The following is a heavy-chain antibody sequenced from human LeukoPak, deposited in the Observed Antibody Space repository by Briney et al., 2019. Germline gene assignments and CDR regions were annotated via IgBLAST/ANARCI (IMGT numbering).Heavy chain of an antibody. D-gene: IGHD2-2*01. CDR1: GFTFSSYW. CDR3: ARDFCSTTSCLDY. Sequence: GGSLRLSCAASGFTFSSYWMHWVRQAPGKGLEWVAVIWYDGSKTYYADSVKGRFTISRDDSKNTLHLQMNSLRGDDTAFYYCARDFCSTTSCLDYWGQGTLVTVSS. J-gene: IGHJ4*02. CDR2: IWYDGSKT. V-gene: IGHV3-33*08.